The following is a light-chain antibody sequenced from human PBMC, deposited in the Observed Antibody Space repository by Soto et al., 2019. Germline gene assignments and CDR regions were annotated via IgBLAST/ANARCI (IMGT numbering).Light chain of an antibody. J-gene: IGKJ3*01. V-gene: IGKV1-6*01. Sequence: AIQLTQSPSSLSASVGDRVTITCRASQGIRNDLGWYQQKPGKAPNLLIYAASTLQTGVPSRFSGSGSGTDFTLTISSLQTEDVANSYCLQGYNYPHTFGPGTKVDIK. CDR3: LQGYNYPHT. CDR2: AAS. CDR1: QGIRND.